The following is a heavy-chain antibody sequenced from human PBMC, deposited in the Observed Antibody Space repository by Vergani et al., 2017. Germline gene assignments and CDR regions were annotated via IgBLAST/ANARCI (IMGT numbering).Heavy chain of an antibody. CDR1: GGSINTGAYY. CDR2: VYTSGMT. Sequence: QVQLQESGPRLVRPSQTLSLTCTVSGGSINTGAYYWSWIRQPAGKGLEWIGRVYTSGMTNYNPSLKSRVTILVDRSKSQLSLKLTSVTAGDTAVYFCARWGGGPGGIQTPHFDFWGQGALVTVSS. J-gene: IGHJ4*02. V-gene: IGHV4-61*02. D-gene: IGHD3-16*01. CDR3: ARWGGGPGGIQTPHFDF.